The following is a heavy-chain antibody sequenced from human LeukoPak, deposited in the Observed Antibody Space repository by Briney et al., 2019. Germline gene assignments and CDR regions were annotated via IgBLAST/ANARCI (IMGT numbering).Heavy chain of an antibody. CDR2: ISSSGSTI. CDR3: ALGAPPY. V-gene: IGHV3-48*03. Sequence: QPGGSLRLSCVASGFTFSNSEMNWVRQAPGKGLGWVASISSSGSTIYYADSVKGRFTISRANAKNSLYLQMNSLRAEDTAIYYCALGAPPYWGQGTLVTVSA. J-gene: IGHJ4*02. CDR1: GFTFSNSE.